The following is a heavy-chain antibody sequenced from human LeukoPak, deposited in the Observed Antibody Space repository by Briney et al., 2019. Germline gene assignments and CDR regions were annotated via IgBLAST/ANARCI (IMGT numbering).Heavy chain of an antibody. CDR3: ARGEWSDY. V-gene: IGHV4-34*01. CDR1: GGSFSGYY. CDR2: INHRGST. D-gene: IGHD2-8*01. J-gene: IGHJ4*02. Sequence: SETLSLTCAVYGGSFSGYYWSWIRQPPGKGLEWIGEINHRGSTNYNPSLKSRVTISVDTSKNQFSLKLSSVTAADTAVYYCARGEWSDYWGQGTLVTVSS.